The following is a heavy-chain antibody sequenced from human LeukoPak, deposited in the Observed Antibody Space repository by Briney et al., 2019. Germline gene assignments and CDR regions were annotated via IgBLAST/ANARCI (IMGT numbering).Heavy chain of an antibody. V-gene: IGHV3-21*01. CDR2: ISSSSSYI. CDR1: GFTISSYW. J-gene: IGHJ4*02. Sequence: GGSLRLSCAASGFTISSYWMSWVRQVPGKGLEWVSSISSSSSYIYYADSVKGRFTISRDNAKNSLYLQMNSLRAEDTAVYYCARDWNYYGSGSYYKWGQGTLVTVSS. D-gene: IGHD3-10*01. CDR3: ARDWNYYGSGSYYK.